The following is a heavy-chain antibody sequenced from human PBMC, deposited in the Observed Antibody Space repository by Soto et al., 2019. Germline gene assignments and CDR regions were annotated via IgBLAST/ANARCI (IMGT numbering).Heavy chain of an antibody. J-gene: IGHJ5*02. CDR2: ISYDGTNE. CDR3: ARRPAAGTGNNFGH. CDR1: GFTPSDYP. D-gene: IGHD6-13*01. V-gene: IGHV3-30-3*01. Sequence: HPGGSLRLSCAASGFTPSDYPIHWVRQAPGKGLEWVAVISYDGTNEQYAGSVKGRFTISRDNSKNTLYLQMNSLRPEDTAVYYCARRPAAGTGNNFGHWGHGTLVTVSS.